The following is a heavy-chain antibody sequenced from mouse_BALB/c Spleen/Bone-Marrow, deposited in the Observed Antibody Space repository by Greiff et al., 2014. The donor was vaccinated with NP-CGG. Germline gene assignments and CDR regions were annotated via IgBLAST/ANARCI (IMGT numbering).Heavy chain of an antibody. CDR2: ISSGGSNT. CDR1: GFTFSSYG. CDR3: AIHQRYYAMDY. V-gene: IGHV5-6*01. Sequence: EVQLVESGGDLVKPGGSLKLSCAASGFTFSSYGMSWGRQNPDKRLEWVATISSGGSNTYYPDSVKGRFTISRDNAKNTLYLQMSSLKSEDTAMYYCAIHQRYYAMDYWGQGTSVTVSS. J-gene: IGHJ4*01.